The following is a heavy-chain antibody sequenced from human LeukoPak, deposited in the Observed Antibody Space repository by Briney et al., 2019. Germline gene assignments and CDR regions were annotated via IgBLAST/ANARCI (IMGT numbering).Heavy chain of an antibody. CDR1: GFTFSNYG. J-gene: IGHJ3*02. V-gene: IGHV3-30*03. CDR2: ISYTGHTQ. Sequence: GRSLRLSCAASGFTFSNYGMHWVRQAPGKGLEWVAVISYTGHTQYYLDSVKGRFTISRDNSKNTLYLQMSSLRAEDTAVYHCARAGTMIRGGPDSFDIWGQGTMVTVSS. CDR3: ARAGTMIRGGPDSFDI. D-gene: IGHD3-10*01.